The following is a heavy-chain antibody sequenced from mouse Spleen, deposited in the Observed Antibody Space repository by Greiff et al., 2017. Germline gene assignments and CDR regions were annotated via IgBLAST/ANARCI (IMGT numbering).Heavy chain of an antibody. CDR3: ARDVSTMITNWYFDV. CDR2: ISSGGGST. CDR1: GFTFSSYY. D-gene: IGHD2-4*01. Sequence: EVKLMESGGGLVKLGGSLKLSCAASGFTFSSYYMSWVRQTPEKRLEWVATISSGGGSTYYPDSVKGRFTISRDNAKNTLYLQMSSLNSEDTAVYYCARDVSTMITNWYFDVWGAGTTVTVSS. J-gene: IGHJ1*01. V-gene: IGHV5-6-4*01.